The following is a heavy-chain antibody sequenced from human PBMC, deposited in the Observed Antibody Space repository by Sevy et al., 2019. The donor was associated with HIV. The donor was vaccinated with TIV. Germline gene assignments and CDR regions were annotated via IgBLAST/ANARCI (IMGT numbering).Heavy chain of an antibody. Sequence: ASVKVSCHTSGYTFTSYGISWVRQAPGQGLEWMGWISAHNGDTDYVRNFQGRVTMITETSTSTAYMELRSLRSDDTAVYYCARAYCRGGRCYSLAYWGQGTLVTVSS. D-gene: IGHD2-15*01. J-gene: IGHJ4*02. CDR3: ARAYCRGGRCYSLAY. V-gene: IGHV1-18*01. CDR2: ISAHNGDT. CDR1: GYTFTSYG.